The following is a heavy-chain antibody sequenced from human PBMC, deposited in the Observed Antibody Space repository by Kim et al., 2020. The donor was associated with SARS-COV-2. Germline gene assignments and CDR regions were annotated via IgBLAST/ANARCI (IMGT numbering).Heavy chain of an antibody. Sequence: GGSLRLSCAASGFTFSNYWMNWVRQAPGKGLEWVATINLGGSEEYSVDSVKGRFTISRDNAKNSLYLQMNSLRAEDTAVYYCSRDQGYCSGGTCYALFDYWGQGTLVTVSS. V-gene: IGHV3-7*03. CDR2: INLGGSEE. J-gene: IGHJ4*02. CDR1: GFTFSNYW. CDR3: SRDQGYCSGGTCYALFDY. D-gene: IGHD2-15*01.